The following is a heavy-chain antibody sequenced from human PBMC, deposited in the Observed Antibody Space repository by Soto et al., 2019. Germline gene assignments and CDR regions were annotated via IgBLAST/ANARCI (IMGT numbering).Heavy chain of an antibody. Sequence: GGSLRLSCAASGFTFSSFWMSWVRQAPGKGLEWVANIKTDGSETHYVDSVKGRFTISRDNPKTSLFLQMNSLRVEDTAVYYCARDFATHCSGSTCYPYAYWGQGALVTVS. CDR2: IKTDGSET. D-gene: IGHD2-15*01. CDR1: GFTFSSFW. CDR3: ARDFATHCSGSTCYPYAY. J-gene: IGHJ4*02. V-gene: IGHV3-7*03.